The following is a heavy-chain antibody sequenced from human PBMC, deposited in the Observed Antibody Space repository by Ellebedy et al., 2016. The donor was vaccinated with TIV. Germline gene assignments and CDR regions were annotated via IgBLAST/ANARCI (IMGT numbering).Heavy chain of an antibody. CDR3: ARTISVAECLQH. J-gene: IGHJ1*01. D-gene: IGHD3-3*01. V-gene: IGHV4-59*01. Sequence: YWSGSTNYNPSLKSRVIISGDTSENHVSLKLRSVTAADTAVFCCARTISVAECLQHWGQGTLVTVSS. CDR2: YWSGST.